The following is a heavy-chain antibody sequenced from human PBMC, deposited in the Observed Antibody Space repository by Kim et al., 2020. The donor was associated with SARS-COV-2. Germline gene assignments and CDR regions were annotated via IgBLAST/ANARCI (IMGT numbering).Heavy chain of an antibody. CDR2: ISYDGSNK. CDR3: ARVGSGYYAGYFDY. Sequence: GGSLRLSCAASGFTFSSYAMHWVRQAPGKGLEWVAVISYDGSNKYYADSVKGRFTISRDNSKNTLYLQMNSLRAEDTAVYYCARVGSGYYAGYFDYWGQGTLVTVSS. J-gene: IGHJ4*02. V-gene: IGHV3-30-3*01. D-gene: IGHD3-3*01. CDR1: GFTFSSYA.